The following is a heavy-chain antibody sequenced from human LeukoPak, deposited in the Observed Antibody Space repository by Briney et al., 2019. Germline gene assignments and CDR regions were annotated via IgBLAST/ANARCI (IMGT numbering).Heavy chain of an antibody. CDR1: GGTFSRYA. CDR2: IIPIFGTA. Sequence: SVKVSCKASGGTFSRYAISWVRQAPGQGLEWMGGIIPIFGTANYAQKFQGRVTITTDESTSTAYMELSSLRSEDTAVYYCARSIVVVPAANSVDYYYYMDVWGKGTTVTVSS. V-gene: IGHV1-69*05. J-gene: IGHJ6*03. CDR3: ARSIVVVPAANSVDYYYYMDV. D-gene: IGHD2-2*01.